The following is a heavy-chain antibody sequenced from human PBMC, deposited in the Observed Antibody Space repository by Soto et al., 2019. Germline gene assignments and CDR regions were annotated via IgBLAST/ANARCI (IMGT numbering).Heavy chain of an antibody. V-gene: IGHV3-23*01. CDR1: GFTFSSYA. D-gene: IGHD6-13*01. J-gene: IGHJ4*02. CDR3: AKETVAGSFEYYFDY. CDR2: ISGSGGST. Sequence: TGGSLRLSCAASGFTFSSYAMSWVRQAPGKGLEWVSAISGSGGSTYYADSVKGRFTISRDNSKNTLYLQMNSLRAEDTAVYYCAKETVAGSFEYYFDYWGQGTLVTVSS.